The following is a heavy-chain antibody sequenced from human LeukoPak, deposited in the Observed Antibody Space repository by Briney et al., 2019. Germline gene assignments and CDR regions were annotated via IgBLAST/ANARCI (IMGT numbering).Heavy chain of an antibody. CDR1: GFTFSSYG. Sequence: GRSLRLSCAASGFTFSSYGMHWVRQAPGKGLEWVAVISYDGSNKYYADSVKGRFTISRDNSKNTLYLQMNNLRAEDTAVYYCANDNWFDPWGQGTLVTVSS. V-gene: IGHV3-30*18. CDR2: ISYDGSNK. CDR3: ANDNWFDP. J-gene: IGHJ5*02.